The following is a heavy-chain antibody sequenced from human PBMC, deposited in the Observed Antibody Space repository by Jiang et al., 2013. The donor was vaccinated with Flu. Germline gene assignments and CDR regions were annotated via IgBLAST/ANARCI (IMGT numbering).Heavy chain of an antibody. CDR2: ISAYNGNT. CDR1: GYTFTSYG. CDR3: ARVSSGTYQVPYWYFDL. J-gene: IGHJ2*01. V-gene: IGHV1-18*04. D-gene: IGHD1-26*01. Sequence: SVKVSCKASGYTFTSYGISWVRQAPGQGLEWMGWISAYNGNTNYAQKLQGRVTMTTDTSTSTAYMELRSLRSDDTAVYYCARVSSGTYQVPYWYFDLWGRGTQVTVSS.